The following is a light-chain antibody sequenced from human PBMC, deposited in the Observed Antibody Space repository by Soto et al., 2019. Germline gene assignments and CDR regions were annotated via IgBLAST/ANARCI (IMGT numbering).Light chain of an antibody. J-gene: IGKJ3*01. Sequence: EIVLRQSPATLSLSPGERATLSCRASQSVSSSYLAWHQQKPGQAPRLLIYGASSRATGIPDRFSGSGSGTDFTLTISRLEPEDFAVYYCQQYGSSPFTFGPGTKVDIK. V-gene: IGKV3-20*01. CDR1: QSVSSSY. CDR2: GAS. CDR3: QQYGSSPFT.